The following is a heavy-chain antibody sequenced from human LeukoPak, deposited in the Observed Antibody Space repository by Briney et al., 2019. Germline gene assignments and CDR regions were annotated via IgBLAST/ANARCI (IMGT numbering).Heavy chain of an antibody. Sequence: ASVKVSCKASGYTFTDYYMHWVRQAPGQGLEWMGWINPNSGGTNYAQKFQGRVTMTRDTSISTVYMEMSRLGSDDTAVYYCAREGGYSYGYGDYWSQGTLVTVSS. D-gene: IGHD5-18*01. V-gene: IGHV1-2*02. J-gene: IGHJ4*02. CDR1: GYTFTDYY. CDR3: AREGGYSYGYGDY. CDR2: INPNSGGT.